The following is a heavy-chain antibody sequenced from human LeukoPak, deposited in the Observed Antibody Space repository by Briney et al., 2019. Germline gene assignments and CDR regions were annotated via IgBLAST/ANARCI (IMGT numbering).Heavy chain of an antibody. CDR3: ARRRGDGYSDY. CDR1: N. J-gene: IGHJ4*02. V-gene: IGHV4-59*08. D-gene: IGHD5-24*01. CDR2: IYNSGTT. Sequence: NSSSLPQPPRKRLESTGYIYNSGTTNYTPPLKSRVTISLDTSKNQFSLRLSSVTAADTAVYYCARRRGDGYSDYWGQGTLVTVSS.